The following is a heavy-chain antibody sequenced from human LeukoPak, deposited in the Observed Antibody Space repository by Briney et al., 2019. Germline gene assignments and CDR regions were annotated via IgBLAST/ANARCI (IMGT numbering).Heavy chain of an antibody. Sequence: SETLSLTCTVSGGSISSYYWSWIRQPPGKGLEWIGYIYYSGSTNYNPFLKSRVTISVDTSKNQFSLKLSSVTAADTAVYYCAGETYYYDSSGYSGSSSLHPWGQGTLVTVSS. D-gene: IGHD3-22*01. CDR1: GGSISSYY. CDR3: AGETYYYDSSGYSGSSSLHP. CDR2: IYYSGST. V-gene: IGHV4-59*01. J-gene: IGHJ5*02.